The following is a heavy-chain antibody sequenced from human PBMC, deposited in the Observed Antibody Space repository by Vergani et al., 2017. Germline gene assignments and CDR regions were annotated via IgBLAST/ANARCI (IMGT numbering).Heavy chain of an antibody. J-gene: IGHJ4*02. CDR2: IRSKAYGGTT. CDR3: TREVGAPEMATTPPDDY. D-gene: IGHD5-24*01. Sequence: EVQLVESGGGLVQPGRSLRLSCTASGFTFGDYAMSWFRQAPGQGLEWVGFIRSKAYGGTTEYAASVKGRFTISRDDSKSIAYLQMNSLKTEDTAVYYCTREVGAPEMATTPPDDYWGQGTLVTVSS. V-gene: IGHV3-49*03. CDR1: GFTFGDYA.